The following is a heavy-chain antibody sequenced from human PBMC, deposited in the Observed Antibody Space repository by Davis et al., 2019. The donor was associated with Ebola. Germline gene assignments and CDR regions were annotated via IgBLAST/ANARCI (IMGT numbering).Heavy chain of an antibody. CDR3: ARRSAPWYFDL. Sequence: GGSLRLSCKGSGYSFTTYWIGWVRQMPGKGLEWMGIIYPGDSDTRYSPSFQGQVTISADKSISTAYLQWSSLKASDTAMYYCARRSAPWYFDLWGRGTLVTVSS. CDR1: GYSFTTYW. V-gene: IGHV5-51*01. J-gene: IGHJ2*01. CDR2: IYPGDSDT.